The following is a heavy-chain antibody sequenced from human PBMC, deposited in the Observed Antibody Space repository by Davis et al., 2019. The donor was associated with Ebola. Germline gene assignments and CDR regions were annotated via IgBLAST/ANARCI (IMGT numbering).Heavy chain of an antibody. J-gene: IGHJ4*02. CDR3: ARGAGFLCDY. CDR1: GFTFSSYA. V-gene: IGHV3-23*01. CDR2: ISGSGGST. Sequence: GGSLRLSCTTSGFTFSSYAMSWVRQAPGKGLEWVSAISGSGGSTYYADSVKGRFTISRDNAKNSLYLQMNSLRDEDTAVYYCARGAGFLCDYWGQGTLVTVSS.